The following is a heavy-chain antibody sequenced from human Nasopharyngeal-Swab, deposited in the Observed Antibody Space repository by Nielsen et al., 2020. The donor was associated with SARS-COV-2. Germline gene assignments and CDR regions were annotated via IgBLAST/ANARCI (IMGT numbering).Heavy chain of an antibody. J-gene: IGHJ5*01. Sequence: GGSLRPSCAASGFTFDDYALSWVRQVPGKGLEWVSRITGNGDSTGYVDSVKGRFTISRDNANNSLFLQMNSLRAGDTAIYYSARDRDVDFLDSWGQGTLVTVSS. CDR2: ITGNGDST. V-gene: IGHV3-20*04. D-gene: IGHD5-24*01. CDR1: GFTFDDYA. CDR3: ARDRDVDFLDS.